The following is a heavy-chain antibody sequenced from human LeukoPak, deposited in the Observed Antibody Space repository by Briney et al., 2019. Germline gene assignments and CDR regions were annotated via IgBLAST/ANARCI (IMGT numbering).Heavy chain of an antibody. Sequence: PGGSLRLSCAASGFTFSSYDMHWVRQATGKGLEWVSAIGTAGDTYYPGSVKGRFTISRENAKNSLYLQMNSLRAGDTAVYYCARALSGNENNWFDPWGQGTLVTVSS. J-gene: IGHJ5*02. V-gene: IGHV3-13*01. D-gene: IGHD4-23*01. CDR3: ARALSGNENNWFDP. CDR1: GFTFSSYD. CDR2: IGTAGDT.